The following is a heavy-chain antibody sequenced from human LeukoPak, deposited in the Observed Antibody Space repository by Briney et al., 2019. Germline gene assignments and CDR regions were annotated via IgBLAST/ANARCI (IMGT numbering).Heavy chain of an antibody. D-gene: IGHD3-16*01. J-gene: IGHJ6*02. CDR2: ISYDGSNK. CDR3: ARDGTNLGYYYYGMDV. V-gene: IGHV3-30-3*01. Sequence: GGSLSLSCAASGFTFSSYAMHWVRQAPGRGLEWVAVISYDGSNKFYADAVKGRFTISRDNSKNTLYLQMNSLRAEDTAVYYCARDGTNLGYYYYGMDVWGQGTTVTVSS. CDR1: GFTFSSYA.